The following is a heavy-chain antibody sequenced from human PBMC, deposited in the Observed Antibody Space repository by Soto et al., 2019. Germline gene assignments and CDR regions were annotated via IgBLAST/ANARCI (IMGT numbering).Heavy chain of an antibody. J-gene: IGHJ5*02. CDR2: ISSSSSYI. CDR1: GFTFSSYS. V-gene: IGHV3-21*01. D-gene: IGHD6-13*01. CDR3: ARDLARRQLGQNWFDP. Sequence: PGGSLRLSCAASGFTFSSYSMNWVRQAPGKGLEWVSSISSSSSYIYYADSVKGRFTISRDNAKNSLYLQMNSLRAEDTAVYYCARDLARRQLGQNWFDPWGQGTLVTVSS.